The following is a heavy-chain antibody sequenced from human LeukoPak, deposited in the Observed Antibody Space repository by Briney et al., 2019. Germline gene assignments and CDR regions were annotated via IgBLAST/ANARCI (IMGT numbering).Heavy chain of an antibody. J-gene: IGHJ4*02. V-gene: IGHV3-30*01. CDR2: ILYDGSNE. Sequence: GGSLRLSCAASGFSLSTYGMHWVRQAPGKGLEWVAVILYDGSNEYYADSVKGRFTISRDTSRNTLYLQMNSLRADDTALYYCARQQQQGWYLDYWGQGTLVTVSS. CDR1: GFSLSTYG. CDR3: ARQQQQGWYLDY. D-gene: IGHD6-13*01.